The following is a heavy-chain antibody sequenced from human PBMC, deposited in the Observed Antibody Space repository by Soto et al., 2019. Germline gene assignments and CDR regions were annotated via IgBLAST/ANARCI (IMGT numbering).Heavy chain of an antibody. CDR1: GGSFSGYY. CDR3: ARGECSSNYCFTRWALDI. CDR2: INDSGST. D-gene: IGHD2-2*01. V-gene: IGHV4-34*01. J-gene: IGHJ3*02. Sequence: QVQLQQWGAGLLKPSETLSLTCAVYGGSFSGYYWTWIRQPPGKGLEWIGEINDSGSTNYKPSLKSRVTISADTSKKQFSLNVTSVTAADTAVYYCARGECSSNYCFTRWALDIWGQGTVVTVSS.